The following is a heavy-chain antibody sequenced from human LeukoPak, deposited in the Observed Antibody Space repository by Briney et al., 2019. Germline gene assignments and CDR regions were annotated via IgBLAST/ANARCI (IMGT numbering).Heavy chain of an antibody. Sequence: ASVKVSCKASGYTFTGYYMHWVRQAPGQGLEWMGWINPNSGGTNYAQKFQGRVTMTRDTSISTAYMELSRLRAEDTAVYYCAKAPLLLGSVYGSGQLSPDYYYMDAWGKGTTVTISS. CDR3: AKAPLLLGSVYGSGQLSPDYYYMDA. D-gene: IGHD3-10*01. CDR2: INPNSGGT. CDR1: GYTFTGYY. V-gene: IGHV1-2*02. J-gene: IGHJ6*03.